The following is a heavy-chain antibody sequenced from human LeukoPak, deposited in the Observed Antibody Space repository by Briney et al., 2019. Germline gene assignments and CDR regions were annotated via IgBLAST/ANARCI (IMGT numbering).Heavy chain of an antibody. CDR1: GFTFSSYA. J-gene: IGHJ4*02. Sequence: PGGSLRLSCAASGFTFSSYAMSWVRQAPGKGLEWVSAISGSGGSTYYADSVKGRFTISRDNSKNTLYLQMNSLRAEDTAVYYCAREREKTYYYGSGSYSPPHFDYWGQGTLVTVSS. V-gene: IGHV3-23*01. CDR3: AREREKTYYYGSGSYSPPHFDY. CDR2: ISGSGGST. D-gene: IGHD3-10*01.